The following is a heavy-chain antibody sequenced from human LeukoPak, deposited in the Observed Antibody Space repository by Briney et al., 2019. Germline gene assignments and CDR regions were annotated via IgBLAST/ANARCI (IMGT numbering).Heavy chain of an antibody. J-gene: IGHJ3*02. CDR2: ITPFNGNT. D-gene: IGHD2-2*01. V-gene: IGHV1-45*02. Sequence: SVKVSCKASGYTFTYRYLHWVRQAPGQALEWMGWITPFNGNTNYAQKFQDRVTITRDRSMSTAYMELSSLRSEDTAVYYCARGHRYCSSTSCCDAFDIWGQGTMVTVSS. CDR3: ARGHRYCSSTSCCDAFDI. CDR1: GYTFTYRY.